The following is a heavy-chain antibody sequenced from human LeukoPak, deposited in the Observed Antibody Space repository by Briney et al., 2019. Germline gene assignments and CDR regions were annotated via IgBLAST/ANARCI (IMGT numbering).Heavy chain of an antibody. CDR1: GVSISSYY. Sequence: SETLSLTCTVSGVSISSYYWSWLRQPPGKGLEWIWYIYYSGTTNYNPSLKSRVTISVDTSKNQFSLKLSSVTGAATAGYYCARAPPSDRYYFYCRDVWGKGTTVTVSS. J-gene: IGHJ6*03. V-gene: IGHV4-59*01. CDR2: IYYSGTT. D-gene: IGHD3-22*01. CDR3: ARAPPSDRYYFYCRDV.